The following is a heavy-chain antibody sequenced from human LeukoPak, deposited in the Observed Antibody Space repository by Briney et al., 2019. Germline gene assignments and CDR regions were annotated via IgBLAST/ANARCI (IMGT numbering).Heavy chain of an antibody. D-gene: IGHD1-26*01. CDR3: ARGNIVGATWDY. CDR2: ISGDGGGT. Sequence: GGSLRLSCAASGFTFDDFAMHWVRQAPGKGLEWVSLISGDGGGTYYTDSVRGRFTISRDNAENSLYLQMNSLRAEDTAVYYCARGNIVGATWDYWGQGTLVTVSS. V-gene: IGHV3-43*02. CDR1: GFTFDDFA. J-gene: IGHJ4*02.